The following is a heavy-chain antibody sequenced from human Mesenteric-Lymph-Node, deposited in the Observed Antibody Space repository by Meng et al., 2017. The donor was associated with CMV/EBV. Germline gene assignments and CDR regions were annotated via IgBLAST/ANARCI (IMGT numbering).Heavy chain of an antibody. Sequence: GSLRLSGTGSGGPSSSYHWSWIRQPPGKGLEWIGYIYYSGSTNYNPSLKSRVTISVDTSKNQFSLKLSSVTAADTAVYYWARGYCSSTSCLLGDHPYNWFDPWGQGTLVTVSS. J-gene: IGHJ5*02. V-gene: IGHV4-59*01. D-gene: IGHD2-2*01. CDR3: ARGYCSSTSCLLGDHPYNWFDP. CDR1: GGPSSSYH. CDR2: IYYSGST.